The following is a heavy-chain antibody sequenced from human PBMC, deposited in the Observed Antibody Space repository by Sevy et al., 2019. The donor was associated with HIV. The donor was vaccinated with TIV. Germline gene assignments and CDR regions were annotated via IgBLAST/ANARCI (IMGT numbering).Heavy chain of an antibody. V-gene: IGHV3-30*02. J-gene: IGHJ4*02. D-gene: IGHD1-26*01. CDR2: IRYDGSNK. Sequence: GESLKISCAASGFTFSSYGMHWVRQAPGKGLEWVAFIRYDGSNKYYADSVKGRFTISSDNSKNTLYLQMNSLRAEDTAVYYCAKDPWELLRKVDYWGRGTLVTVSS. CDR1: GFTFSSYG. CDR3: AKDPWELLRKVDY.